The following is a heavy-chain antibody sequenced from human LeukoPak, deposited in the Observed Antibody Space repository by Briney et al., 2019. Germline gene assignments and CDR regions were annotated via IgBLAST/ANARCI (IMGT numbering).Heavy chain of an antibody. CDR3: VRRFDL. V-gene: IGHV3-74*01. J-gene: IGHJ5*02. CDR2: MNSDGSST. CDR1: GFTFSSYW. Sequence: SGGSLRLSCAASGFTFSSYWMHWVRQAPGKGLVWVSRMNSDGSSTSYADSVKGRFTISRDNAKNSLYMEMNSLRAEDTAVYYCVRRFDLWGEGTMVTVSS.